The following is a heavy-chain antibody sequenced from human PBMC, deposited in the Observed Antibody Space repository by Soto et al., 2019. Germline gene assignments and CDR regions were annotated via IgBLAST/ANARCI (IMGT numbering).Heavy chain of an antibody. J-gene: IGHJ5*02. CDR3: AIEPYCSGGSCYSWFDP. CDR1: GGTFSSYA. Sequence: QVQLVQPGAEVKKPGSSVKVSCKASGGTFSSYAISWVRQAPGQGLEWMGGIIPIFGTANYAQQFQGRVTITADESTSTASMELSSLRSEDTAVYDCAIEPYCSGGSCYSWFDPWGQGTLVTASS. D-gene: IGHD2-15*01. CDR2: IIPIFGTA. V-gene: IGHV1-69*01.